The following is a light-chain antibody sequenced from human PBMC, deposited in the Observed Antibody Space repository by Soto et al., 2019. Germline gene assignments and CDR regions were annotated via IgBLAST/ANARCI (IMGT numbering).Light chain of an antibody. CDR2: RNN. CDR3: AAWDDSHYV. CDR1: SSNIGSNY. Sequence: SALTQPPSASGTPGQMVTISCSGSSSNIGSNYVYWYQQLPGTAPKLLIYRNNQRPSGVPDRFSGSKSGTSASLAISGLRSEDEADYYCAAWDDSHYVFGTGTKVTVL. J-gene: IGLJ1*01. V-gene: IGLV1-47*01.